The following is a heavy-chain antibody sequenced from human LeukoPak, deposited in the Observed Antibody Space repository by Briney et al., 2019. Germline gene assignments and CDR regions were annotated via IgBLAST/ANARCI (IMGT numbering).Heavy chain of an antibody. CDR3: ARGYYDSSGYSSAFDI. D-gene: IGHD3-22*01. J-gene: IGHJ3*02. CDR1: GVSISSSY. V-gene: IGHV4-59*01. CDR2: IHQNGNT. Sequence: SETLSLTCSVSGVSISSSYWSWIRQPPGKRLEWIGFIHQNGNTNYNPSLKSRVTMSVDTSKNQFSLQMRSVTAADTAVYYCARGYYDSSGYSSAFDIWGQGTMVAV.